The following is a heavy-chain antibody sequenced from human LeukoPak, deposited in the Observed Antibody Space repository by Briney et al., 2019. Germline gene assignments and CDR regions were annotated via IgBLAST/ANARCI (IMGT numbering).Heavy chain of an antibody. Sequence: ASVKVSCKASGYTFSSYVISWVRQAPGQGLEWMGWISAYDGNANYAQKLQGRVTMTTDTSTSTAYMKLRSLRSDDTAVYYCARGCGVDCYHYFDYWGQGTLVTVSS. D-gene: IGHD2-21*02. J-gene: IGHJ4*02. V-gene: IGHV1-18*01. CDR1: GYTFSSYV. CDR2: ISAYDGNA. CDR3: ARGCGVDCYHYFDY.